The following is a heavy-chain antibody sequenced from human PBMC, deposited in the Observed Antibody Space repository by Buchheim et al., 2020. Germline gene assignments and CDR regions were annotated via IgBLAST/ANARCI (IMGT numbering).Heavy chain of an antibody. CDR2: ISVGGGST. V-gene: IGHV3-23*01. CDR1: GSSIDRFA. Sequence: DVKSLESGGIFVQAGGSVRLSCKIPGSSIDRFALSWVRQAPGKGLEWVSGISVGGGSTYYADSVKGRFTISRDNSQNTLYLQMNSLRAEDTALYYCAKEASIGGMDVWGQGTT. CDR3: AKEASIGGMDV. J-gene: IGHJ6*02. D-gene: IGHD3-16*02.